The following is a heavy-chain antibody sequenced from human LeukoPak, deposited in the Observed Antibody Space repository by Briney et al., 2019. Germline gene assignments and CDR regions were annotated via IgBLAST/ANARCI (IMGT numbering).Heavy chain of an antibody. CDR2: IIPILGIA. CDR1: GGTFSSYA. J-gene: IGHJ4*02. D-gene: IGHD2-15*01. V-gene: IGHV1-69*04. CDR3: AREEPYCSGGSCYYYFDY. Sequence: ASVKVSCKASGGTFSSYAISWVRQAPGQGLEWMGRIIPILGIANYAQKFQGRVTITADKSTSTAYMELSSLRSEDTAVYYCAREEPYCSGGSCYYYFDYWGQGTLVTVSS.